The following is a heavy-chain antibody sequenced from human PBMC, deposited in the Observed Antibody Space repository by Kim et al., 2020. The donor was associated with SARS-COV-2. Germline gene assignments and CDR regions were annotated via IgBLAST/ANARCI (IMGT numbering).Heavy chain of an antibody. CDR1: GGSFSGYY. V-gene: IGHV4-34*01. CDR3: ARGKGGRFDP. Sequence: SETLSLTCAVYGGSFSGYYWSWIRQPPGKGLEWIGEINHSGSTNYNPSIKSRVTISVDTSKNQFSLKLSSVTAADTAVYYCARGKGGRFDPWGQGTLVTVSS. J-gene: IGHJ5*02. D-gene: IGHD6-25*01. CDR2: INHSGST.